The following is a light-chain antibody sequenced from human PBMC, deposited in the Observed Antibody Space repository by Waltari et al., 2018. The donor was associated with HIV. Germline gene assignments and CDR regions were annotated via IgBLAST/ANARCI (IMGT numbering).Light chain of an antibody. Sequence: DIQMTQSPSSLSASVGERVLITCRASQSISSNFNWHRQKAGKAPKLLIYAAYSLQSGVPSSFSGRGSGTDFTLTISTLPPEDFATYYGQQSDSTPHTSGQGTKLEIK. J-gene: IGKJ2*01. CDR1: QSISSN. V-gene: IGKV1-39*01. CDR2: AAY. CDR3: QQSDSTPHT.